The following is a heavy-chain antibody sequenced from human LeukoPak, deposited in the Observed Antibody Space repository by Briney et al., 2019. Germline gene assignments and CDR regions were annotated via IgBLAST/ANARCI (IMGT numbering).Heavy chain of an antibody. V-gene: IGHV1-2*02. CDR3: ARDRNSGSSLDI. D-gene: IGHD6-6*01. J-gene: IGHJ3*02. Sequence: GSVKVSCKASGYTFTGYYIHWVRQAPGQGLEWMGWIYPYSGDTNYAQNFQGRVTITRDTSISTAYMELSSLKSDDTAVYYCARDRNSGSSLDIWGQGTMLTVSS. CDR2: IYPYSGDT. CDR1: GYTFTGYY.